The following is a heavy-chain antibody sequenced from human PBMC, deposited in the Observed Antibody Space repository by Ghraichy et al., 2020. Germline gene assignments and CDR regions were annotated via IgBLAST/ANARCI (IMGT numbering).Heavy chain of an antibody. V-gene: IGHV6-1*01. Sequence: TLSLTCAISGDSVSSNSAAWNWIRQSPSRGLEWLGRTYYRSKWYNDYAVSVKSRITINPDTSKNQFSLQLNSVTPEDTAVYYCAREGPRITGPTGDFDYWGQGTLVTVSS. CDR1: GDSVSSNSAA. D-gene: IGHD1-20*01. J-gene: IGHJ4*02. CDR2: TYYRSKWYN. CDR3: AREGPRITGPTGDFDY.